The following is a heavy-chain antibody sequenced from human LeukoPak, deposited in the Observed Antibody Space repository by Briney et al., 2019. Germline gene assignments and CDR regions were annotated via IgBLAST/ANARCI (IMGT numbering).Heavy chain of an antibody. J-gene: IGHJ4*02. D-gene: IGHD3-3*01. Sequence: PGASLRLTCAASKFTFSSYDMNWVRQASGKGLEWVSGISGSGGSTYYADSVKGRFTISRDNSKNMLYLQMNSLRAEDTAVYYCAKDRYVFWSGYSSTPFDYWGQGTLVTVSS. CDR1: KFTFSSYD. CDR3: AKDRYVFWSGYSSTPFDY. CDR2: ISGSGGST. V-gene: IGHV3-23*01.